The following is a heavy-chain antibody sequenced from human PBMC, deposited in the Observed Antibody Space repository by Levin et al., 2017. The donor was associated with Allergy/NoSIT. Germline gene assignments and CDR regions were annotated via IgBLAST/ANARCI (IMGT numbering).Heavy chain of an antibody. CDR3: AACPVHYDSSGQGKDDAFDI. CDR1: GGTFSSYT. CDR2: IIPILGIA. J-gene: IGHJ3*02. Sequence: GASVKVSCKASGGTFSSYTISWVRQAPGQGLEWMGRIIPILGIANYAQKFQGRVTITADKSTSTAYMELSSLRSEDTAVYYCAACPVHYDSSGQGKDDAFDIWGQGTMVTVSS. V-gene: IGHV1-69*02. D-gene: IGHD3-22*01.